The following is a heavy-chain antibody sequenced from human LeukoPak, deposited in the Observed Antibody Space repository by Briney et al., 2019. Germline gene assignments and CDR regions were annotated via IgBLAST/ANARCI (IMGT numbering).Heavy chain of an antibody. J-gene: IGHJ5*02. D-gene: IGHD6-13*01. CDR2: INHNVGGT. CDR3: ARDRIAAAGFAP. Sequence: ASVTLSCKSSGYTFTGDYMHCVRQAPGQVHEWMGWINHNVGGTNYAHKSQGRLNMTRDSAIHTAHMEVHRVTSDATAVYYCARDRIAAAGFAPSGQGTLVSVSS. V-gene: IGHV1-2*07. CDR1: GYTFTGDY.